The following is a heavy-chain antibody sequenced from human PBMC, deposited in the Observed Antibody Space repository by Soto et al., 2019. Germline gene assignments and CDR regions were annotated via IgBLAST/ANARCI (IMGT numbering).Heavy chain of an antibody. CDR2: IKQDGSEK. J-gene: IGHJ3*02. V-gene: IGHV3-7*01. CDR3: ARTQYSSGWNDAFDI. Sequence: EVQLVESGGGLVQPGGSLRLSCAASGFTFSSYWMSWVRQAPGKGLEWVANIKQDGSEKYYVDSVKGRFTISRDNAKNSLYLQMNSLRAEDKAVYYCARTQYSSGWNDAFDIWGQGTMVTVSS. D-gene: IGHD6-19*01. CDR1: GFTFSSYW.